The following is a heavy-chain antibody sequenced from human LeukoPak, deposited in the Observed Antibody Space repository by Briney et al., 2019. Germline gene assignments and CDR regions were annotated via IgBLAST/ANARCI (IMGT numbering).Heavy chain of an antibody. CDR1: GDSINSSPYY. CDR2: IYYSGST. J-gene: IGHJ5*02. CDR3: ARDLGGYCSSTSCYAGMGATWFDP. V-gene: IGHV4-39*07. Sequence: SETLSLTCTVSGDSINSSPYYWGWIRQPPGKGLEWIGNIYYSGSTYYNPSLKSRVTISVGTSKNQFSLKLSSVTAADTAVYYCARDLGGYCSSTSCYAGMGATWFDPWGQGTLVTVSS. D-gene: IGHD2-2*01.